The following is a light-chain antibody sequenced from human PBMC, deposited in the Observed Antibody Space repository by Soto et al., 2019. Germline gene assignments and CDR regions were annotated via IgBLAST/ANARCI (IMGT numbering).Light chain of an antibody. CDR1: QNIRSN. CDR2: ETS. CDR3: QQYNNWPPFT. Sequence: EIVMTQSPGTLSVSPGERATLSCRASQNIRSNLAWYQQKHGQAPRLLIYETSTRAPGIPARFSGSGSGTEFTLTISSLQSEDFAVYHCQQYNNWPPFTFGPGTKVDIK. J-gene: IGKJ3*01. V-gene: IGKV3-15*01.